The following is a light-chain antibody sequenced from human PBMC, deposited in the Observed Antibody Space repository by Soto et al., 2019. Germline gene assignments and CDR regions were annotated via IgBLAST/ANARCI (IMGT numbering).Light chain of an antibody. CDR3: SSYSGTSDYV. J-gene: IGLJ1*01. Sequence: QSALTQPASVSGSPGQSITISCTGTSTDIAPYNYVSWYQQHPGKAPKLIICEVSNRPSGVSNRFSGSKSGNTASLTISGLQAEDEADYYCSSYSGTSDYVFGTGTKLTV. V-gene: IGLV2-14*01. CDR1: STDIAPYNY. CDR2: EVS.